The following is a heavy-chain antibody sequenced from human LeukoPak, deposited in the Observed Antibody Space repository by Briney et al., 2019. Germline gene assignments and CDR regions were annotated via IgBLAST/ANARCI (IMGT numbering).Heavy chain of an antibody. CDR1: GYTFTSYG. D-gene: IGHD4-11*01. CDR2: ISAYNGNT. V-gene: IGHV1-18*01. CDR3: ARDNYRYYYCYGMDV. Sequence: ASVKVSCKASGYTFTSYGISWVRQAPGQGLEWMGWISAYNGNTNYAQKLQGRVTMTTDTSTSTAYMELRSLRSDDTAVYYCARDNYRYYYCYGMDVWGQGTTVTVSS. J-gene: IGHJ6*02.